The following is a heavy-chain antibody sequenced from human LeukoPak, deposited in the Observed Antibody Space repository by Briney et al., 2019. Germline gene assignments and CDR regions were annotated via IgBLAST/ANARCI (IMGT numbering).Heavy chain of an antibody. Sequence: GGSLTLSCAACGRSLSGYWLILVRQAPGKGLEWVSRIKTDGSITTYADSVKGRFTISRDNAKNTRYLQMHSLRVEDTAVYYCARSDWFAPWGQGTLVIVSS. CDR3: ARSDWFAP. CDR1: GRSLSGYW. J-gene: IGHJ5*02. V-gene: IGHV3-74*01. CDR2: IKTDGSIT.